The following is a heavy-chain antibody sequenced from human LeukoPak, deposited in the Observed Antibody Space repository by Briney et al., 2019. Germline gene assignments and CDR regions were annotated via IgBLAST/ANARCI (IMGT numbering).Heavy chain of an antibody. Sequence: GASVKVSCKASGYTFTGYYVHWVRQAPGQGLQWMGYLNPKTGDTKFAQKLQGRVTMTRDTSISTAYMELGGLRSDDTAVYYCARDGQGILTGLYYYYYYMDVWGKGTTVTVSS. CDR2: LNPKTGDT. CDR1: GYTFTGYY. CDR3: ARDGQGILTGLYYYYYYMDV. D-gene: IGHD3-9*01. J-gene: IGHJ6*03. V-gene: IGHV1-2*02.